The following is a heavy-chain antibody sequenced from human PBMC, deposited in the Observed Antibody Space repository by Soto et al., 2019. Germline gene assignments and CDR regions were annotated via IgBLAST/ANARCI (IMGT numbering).Heavy chain of an antibody. CDR2: VSSDGSNK. D-gene: IGHD3-10*01. CDR3: ARGAITVLRGADY. J-gene: IGHJ4*02. Sequence: QVHLEESGGGVVHPGRSLRLSCAASGFTFNTYAVHWVRQAPGKGLEWVAVVSSDGSNKYYSDSVKGRSSISRDNSNNTLSLQMNSLRTEDTAVYYCARGAITVLRGADYWGRGPLVTVSS. V-gene: IGHV3-30*04. CDR1: GFTFNTYA.